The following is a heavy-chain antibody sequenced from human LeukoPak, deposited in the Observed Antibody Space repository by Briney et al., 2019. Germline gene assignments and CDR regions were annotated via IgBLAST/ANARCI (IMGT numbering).Heavy chain of an antibody. CDR2: ISYDGSNK. D-gene: IGHD4-23*01. V-gene: IGHV3-30*14. Sequence: PGRSLRLSCAASGFSFSTYAMHWVRQAPGKGLEWVALISYDGSNKYYADSVKGRLTISRDNSKNTLYFQMNSLRAEDTAVYYCARGTFYGGNSPFAFDIWGQGTMVTVSS. CDR3: ARGTFYGGNSPFAFDI. CDR1: GFSFSTYA. J-gene: IGHJ3*02.